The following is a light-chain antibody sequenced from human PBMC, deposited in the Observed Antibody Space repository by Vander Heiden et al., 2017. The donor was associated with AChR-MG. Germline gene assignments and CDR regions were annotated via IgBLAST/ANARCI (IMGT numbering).Light chain of an antibody. V-gene: IGKV1-39*01. CDR2: AAS. CDR3: HQSHTTPWT. CDR1: QSISNY. J-gene: IGKJ1*01. Sequence: DIQMTQSPSSLSASVGDRVTITCRASQSISNYLNWYQQKPGKAPKLLIYAASSLQSGVPSRFSGSGSGTDFTLTISSLQPEDFATYYCHQSHTTPWTFGQGTKVELK.